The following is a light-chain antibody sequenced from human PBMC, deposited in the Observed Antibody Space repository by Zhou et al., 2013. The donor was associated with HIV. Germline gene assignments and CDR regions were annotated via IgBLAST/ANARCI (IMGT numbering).Light chain of an antibody. CDR3: QQYNSYSVT. J-gene: IGKJ1*01. CDR1: QTISSW. CDR2: KAS. Sequence: DIQMSQSPSTLSGSVGDRVTITCRASQTISSWLAWYHQRPGEAPKLLIYKASYLETGVPPRFSGSGSGTQFTLTISSLQPDDFATYYCQQYNSYSVTFGQGTKVEIK. V-gene: IGKV1-5*03.